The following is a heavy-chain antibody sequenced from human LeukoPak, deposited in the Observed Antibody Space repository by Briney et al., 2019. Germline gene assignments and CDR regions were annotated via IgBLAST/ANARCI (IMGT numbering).Heavy chain of an antibody. V-gene: IGHV4-59*08. CDR3: ARRAHGRTYYYDSRSEPYFDY. D-gene: IGHD3-22*01. Sequence: SETLSLTCTVSGGSLSSHYWSWVRQPPGKGLEWIAYLFDSVNTKDNPSLQSRLTLSADTSKNQFSLKLSSVTAADTAVYYCARRAHGRTYYYDSRSEPYFDYWGQGTLVTVSS. CDR2: LFDSVNT. J-gene: IGHJ4*02. CDR1: GGSLSSHY.